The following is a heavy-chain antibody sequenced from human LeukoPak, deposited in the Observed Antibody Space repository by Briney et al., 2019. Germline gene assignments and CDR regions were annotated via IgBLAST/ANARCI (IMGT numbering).Heavy chain of an antibody. Sequence: GGSLRLSCAASAFSLSSYSMNWVRQAPGKGLEWVSYISSSRTTIFYADSVKGRFTISRDNAKNSLYLQMNTLRDGDTAVYYCAKVGSSGCIDYWGQGTLVTVSS. V-gene: IGHV3-48*02. CDR3: AKVGSSGCIDY. D-gene: IGHD6-19*01. J-gene: IGHJ4*02. CDR1: AFSLSSYS. CDR2: ISSSRTTI.